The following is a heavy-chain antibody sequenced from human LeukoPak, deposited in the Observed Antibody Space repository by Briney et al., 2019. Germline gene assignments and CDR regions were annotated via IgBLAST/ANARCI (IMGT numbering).Heavy chain of an antibody. CDR2: INHSGST. CDR3: ARAKYYYDSSGYYDAFDI. J-gene: IGHJ3*02. Sequence: SETLSLTCAVYGGSFGGYYWSWIRQPPGKGLEWIGEINHSGSTNYNPSLKSRVTISVDTSKNQFSLKLSSVTAADTAVYYCARAKYYYDSSGYYDAFDIWGQGTMVTASS. CDR1: GGSFGGYY. D-gene: IGHD3-22*01. V-gene: IGHV4-34*01.